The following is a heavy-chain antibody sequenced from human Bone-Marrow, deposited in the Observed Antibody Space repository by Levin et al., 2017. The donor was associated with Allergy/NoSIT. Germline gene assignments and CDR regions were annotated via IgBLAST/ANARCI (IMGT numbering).Heavy chain of an antibody. V-gene: IGHV3-30*04. CDR2: ISYDGSNK. CDR3: ARVPPEVVPAVHPDYFDY. J-gene: IGHJ4*02. D-gene: IGHD2-2*01. CDR1: GFTFSSYA. Sequence: GESLKISCAASGFTFSSYAMHWVRQAPGKGLEWVAVISYDGSNKYYADSVKGRFTISRDNSKNTLYLQMNSLRAEDTAVYYCARVPPEVVPAVHPDYFDYWGQGTLVTVSS.